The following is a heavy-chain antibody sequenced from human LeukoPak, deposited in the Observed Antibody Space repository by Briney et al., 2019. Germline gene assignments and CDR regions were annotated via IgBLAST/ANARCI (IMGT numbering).Heavy chain of an antibody. J-gene: IGHJ4*02. V-gene: IGHV3-11*01. D-gene: IGHD3-22*01. CDR3: ARGRLYDSSGYSTANFDY. CDR1: GFTFSDYY. CDR2: ISSSGSTI. Sequence: GGSLRLSCAASGFTFSDYYMSWIRQAPGKGLEWVSYISSSGSTIYYADSVKGRFTISRDNAKNSLYLQMNSLRAEDTAVYYCARGRLYDSSGYSTANFDYWGQGTLVTVSS.